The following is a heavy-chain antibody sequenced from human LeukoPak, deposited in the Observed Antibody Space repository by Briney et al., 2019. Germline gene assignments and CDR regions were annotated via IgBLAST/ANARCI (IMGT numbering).Heavy chain of an antibody. V-gene: IGHV1-2*02. CDR1: GYTFTGYY. CDR2: INPNSGGT. D-gene: IGHD3-22*01. J-gene: IGHJ4*02. CDR3: ARSVGSRDSSGSEMEDY. Sequence: ASVKVSCKASGYTFTGYYMHWVRQAPGQGLEWMGWINPNSGGTNYAQKFQGRVTMTRDTSISTAYMELSRLRSDDTAVYYCARSVGSRDSSGSEMEDYWGQGTLVTVSS.